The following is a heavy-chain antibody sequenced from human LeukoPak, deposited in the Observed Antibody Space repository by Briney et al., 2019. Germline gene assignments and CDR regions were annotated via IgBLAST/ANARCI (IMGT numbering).Heavy chain of an antibody. CDR1: GFTVSSNY. CDR3: ARDLSGSYMSDY. CDR2: IYSGGST. D-gene: IGHD3-10*01. J-gene: IGHJ4*02. V-gene: IGHV3-66*01. Sequence: GGSLRLSCAASGFTVSSNYMSWVRQAPGKGLEWVSIIYSGGSTYYTDSVRGRFIISRDISKNTLYLQMNSLRAEDTAVYYCARDLSGSYMSDYWGQGTLVTVSS.